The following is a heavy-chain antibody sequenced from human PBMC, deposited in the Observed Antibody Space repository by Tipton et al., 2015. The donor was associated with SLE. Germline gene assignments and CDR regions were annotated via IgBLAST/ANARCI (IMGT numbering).Heavy chain of an antibody. CDR1: GGSFSGYY. CDR3: ARLATFDAFDI. D-gene: IGHD6-13*01. CDR2: INHSGST. Sequence: LRLSCAVYGGSFSGYYWSWIRQPPGKGLEWIGEINHSGSTNYNPSLKSRVTISVDTSKNQFSLKLSSVTAADTAVYYCARLATFDAFDIWGQGTMVTVSS. V-gene: IGHV4-34*01. J-gene: IGHJ3*02.